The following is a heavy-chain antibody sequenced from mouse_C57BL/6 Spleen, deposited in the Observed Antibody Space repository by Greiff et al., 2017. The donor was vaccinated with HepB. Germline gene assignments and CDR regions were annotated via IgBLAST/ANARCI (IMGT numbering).Heavy chain of an antibody. CDR3: ARSGNWVFFDY. J-gene: IGHJ2*01. CDR2: INPSSGYT. D-gene: IGHD2-1*01. V-gene: IGHV1-4*01. CDR1: GYTFTSYT. Sequence: VQVVESGAELARPGASVKMSCKASGYTFTSYTMHWVKQRPGQGLEWIGYINPSSGYTKYNQKFKDKATLTADKSSSTAYMQLSSLTSEDSAVYYCARSGNWVFFDYWGQGTTLTVSS.